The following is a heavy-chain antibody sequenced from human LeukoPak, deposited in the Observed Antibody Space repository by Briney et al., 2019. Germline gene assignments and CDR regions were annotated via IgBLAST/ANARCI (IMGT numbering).Heavy chain of an antibody. J-gene: IGHJ5*02. CDR2: INRDGSNT. V-gene: IGHV3-74*01. Sequence: GGSLRLSCAASGFTFSNYWMHWVRQAPGKGLVWVAHINRDGSNTYYAASVKGRFTISGDNAKNTLHLQMNSLSAEDTVVYYCAGALVQYYDTSDKWFDPWGQGTLVTVSS. CDR1: GFTFSNYW. CDR3: AGALVQYYDTSDKWFDP. D-gene: IGHD3-22*01.